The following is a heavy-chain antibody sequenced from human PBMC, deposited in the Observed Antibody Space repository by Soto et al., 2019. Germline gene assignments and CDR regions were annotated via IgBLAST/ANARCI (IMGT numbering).Heavy chain of an antibody. J-gene: IGHJ4*02. CDR2: IKEDGSEE. D-gene: IGHD3-9*01. Sequence: QLVESGGGLVQPGGSLRLSCATSGFTFNTYWMTWVRQAPGKGLEWVANIKEDGSEENYVDSVKGRFTISRDNSMNAMFMHMNRMRREDSAVYNCVRTFSNDSLLFTLDYWGQGSLVSVSS. CDR3: VRTFSNDSLLFTLDY. V-gene: IGHV3-7*01. CDR1: GFTFNTYW.